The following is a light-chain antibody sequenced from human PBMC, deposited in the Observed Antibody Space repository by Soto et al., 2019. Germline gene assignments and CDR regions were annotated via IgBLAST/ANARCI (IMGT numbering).Light chain of an antibody. CDR2: EVS. CDR1: SSDVGAYNY. J-gene: IGLJ1*01. V-gene: IGLV2-8*01. Sequence: QSVLTQPPSASGSPGQSVTISCTGTSSDVGAYNYVSWYQQHPGKAPKVMIYEVSKRPSGVPDRFSGSKSGNTASLTVSGLQAEDEADYYCSSYAGSSNVFGTGTKVTVL. CDR3: SSYAGSSNV.